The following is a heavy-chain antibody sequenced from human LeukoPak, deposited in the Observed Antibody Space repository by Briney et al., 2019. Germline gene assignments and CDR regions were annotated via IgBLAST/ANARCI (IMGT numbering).Heavy chain of an antibody. Sequence: PGRSLRLSCVASGFTFSTYSMTWVRQAPGKGLEWVSSIYGNGERTFYADSVKGRFTIFRDNSKNSLYLEMLGLRPEDTAVYYCAKDVVPDSGWDLDYWGQGTLVTVSS. CDR3: AKDVVPDSGWDLDY. D-gene: IGHD6-19*01. V-gene: IGHV3-23*01. CDR2: IYGNGERT. J-gene: IGHJ4*02. CDR1: GFTFSTYS.